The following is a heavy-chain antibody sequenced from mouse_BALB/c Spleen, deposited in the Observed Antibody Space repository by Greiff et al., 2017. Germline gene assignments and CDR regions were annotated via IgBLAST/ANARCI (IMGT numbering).Heavy chain of an antibody. CDR1: GFSLTSYG. CDR3: ARDPYGYDGGWAMDY. D-gene: IGHD2-2*01. CDR2: IWAGGST. Sequence: VHLVESGPGLVAPSQSLSITCTVSGFSLTSYGVHWVRQPPGKGLEWLGVIWAGGSTNYNSALMSRLSISKDNSKSQVFLKMNSLQTDDTAMYYCARDPYGYDGGWAMDYWGQGTSVTVSS. J-gene: IGHJ4*01. V-gene: IGHV2-9*02.